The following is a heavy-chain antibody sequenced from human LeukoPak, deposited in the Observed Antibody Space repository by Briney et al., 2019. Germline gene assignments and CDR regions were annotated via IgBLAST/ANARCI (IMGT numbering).Heavy chain of an antibody. CDR2: LSYSGTT. Sequence: PSETLSLTCTVSGNSITTTNSYWAWIRQPPGEGLEWIGSLSYSGTTYYNPSLKSRVTISLDTSKNQFSLRLISATAADTAVYYCARLEVVITYYMDVWGKGTTVTVSS. V-gene: IGHV4-39*07. D-gene: IGHD3-22*01. CDR1: GNSITTTNSY. CDR3: ARLEVVITYYMDV. J-gene: IGHJ6*04.